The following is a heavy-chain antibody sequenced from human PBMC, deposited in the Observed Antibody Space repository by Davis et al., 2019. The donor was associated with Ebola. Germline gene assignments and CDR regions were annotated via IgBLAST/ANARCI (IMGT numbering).Heavy chain of an antibody. Sequence: ASVKVSCKASGYTFTSYYMHWVRQAPGQGLEWMGIINPSGGSTSYAQKFQGRVTMTRNTSISTAYMEVSSLRSEDTAVYYCARAPTWSQINYYCFDYWGQGTLVTVSP. V-gene: IGHV1-46*01. J-gene: IGHJ4*02. D-gene: IGHD3-10*01. CDR3: ARAPTWSQINYYCFDY. CDR1: GYTFTSYY. CDR2: INPSGGST.